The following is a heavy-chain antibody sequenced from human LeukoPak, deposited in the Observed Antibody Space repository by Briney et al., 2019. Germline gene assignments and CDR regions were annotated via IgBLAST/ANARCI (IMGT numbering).Heavy chain of an antibody. D-gene: IGHD4-11*01. CDR1: GFTFNRYW. CDR2: ISSSGSTI. CDR3: ARGSPIVSDLDY. J-gene: IGHJ4*02. Sequence: GGSLRLSCAASGFTFNRYWMSWIRQAPGKGLEWVSYISSSGSTIYYADSVKGRFTISRDNAKNSLYLQMNSLRAEDTAVYYCARGSPIVSDLDYWGQGTLVTVSS. V-gene: IGHV3-11*04.